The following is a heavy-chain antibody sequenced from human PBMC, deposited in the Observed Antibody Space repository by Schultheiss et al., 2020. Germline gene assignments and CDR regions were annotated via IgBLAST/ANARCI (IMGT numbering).Heavy chain of an antibody. J-gene: IGHJ6*02. CDR2: INPNSGGT. CDR1: GYTFTGYY. Sequence: KISCKASGYTFTGYYMHWVRQAPGQGLEWMGWINPNSGGTNYAQKFQGWVTMTRDTSISTAYMELSRLRSDDTAVYYCARDRYSSSWYRPIYYYYGMDVWGQGTTVPVSS. D-gene: IGHD6-13*01. CDR3: ARDRYSSSWYRPIYYYYGMDV. V-gene: IGHV1-2*04.